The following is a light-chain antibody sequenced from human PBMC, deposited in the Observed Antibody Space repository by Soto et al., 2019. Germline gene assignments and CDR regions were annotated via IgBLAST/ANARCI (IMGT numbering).Light chain of an antibody. J-gene: IGLJ3*02. V-gene: IGLV1-40*01. Sequence: QSVLTQPPLVSGAAGQRVTISCTGSSSNIGAGFDVSWYQQLPGTAPKLLIFGDSNRPSGVTDRFSGSKSGASASLAISGLQAEDEADYYCQSYDSSLSGSVFGGGTKLTVL. CDR3: QSYDSSLSGSV. CDR1: SSNIGAGFD. CDR2: GDS.